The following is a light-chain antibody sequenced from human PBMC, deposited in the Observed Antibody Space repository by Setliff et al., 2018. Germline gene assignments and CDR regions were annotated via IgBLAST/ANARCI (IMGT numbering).Light chain of an antibody. CDR2: DVT. Sequence: QSALAQPASVSGSPGQSITFSCTGSSSDVGGYDYVSWYQQHPGKAPKLLIYDVTNRPSGVSNRSSGSKSGNTASLTISGLQAEDEAEYFCSSYTVGSTLSVFGTGTKGTVL. CDR3: SSYTVGSTLSV. J-gene: IGLJ1*01. V-gene: IGLV2-14*03. CDR1: SSDVGGYDY.